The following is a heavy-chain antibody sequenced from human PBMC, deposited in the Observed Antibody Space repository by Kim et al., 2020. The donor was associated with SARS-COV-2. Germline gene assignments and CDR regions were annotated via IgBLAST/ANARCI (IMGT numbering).Heavy chain of an antibody. CDR2: INPSGSAT. D-gene: IGHD1-1*01. J-gene: IGHJ4*02. V-gene: IGHV1-46*01. CDR3: ATEIPTTTYFDY. CDR1: GHSFSNHY. Sequence: ASVKVSCKASGHSFSNHYAHWVRQAPGQGLDWMGAINPSGSATDYAQKFQGRVTMTRDTSTSTVYMELSSLRSEDTAFYYCATEIPTTTYFDYWGQGTLVTVSS.